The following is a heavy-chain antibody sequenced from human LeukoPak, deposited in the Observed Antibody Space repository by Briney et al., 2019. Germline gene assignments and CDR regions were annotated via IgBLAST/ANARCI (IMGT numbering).Heavy chain of an antibody. J-gene: IGHJ4*02. V-gene: IGHV3-48*01. CDR3: AGSVFDY. CDR2: ISSTSNTI. D-gene: IGHD2-8*01. CDR1: GFTFSNFG. Sequence: QPGGSLRLSCAASGFTFSNFGMNWVRQAPGKGLEWVSYISSTSNTIYYADSVKGRFTVSRDNAKNPLYLQMNSLRAEDTAVYYCAGSVFDYWGQGTLVTVSS.